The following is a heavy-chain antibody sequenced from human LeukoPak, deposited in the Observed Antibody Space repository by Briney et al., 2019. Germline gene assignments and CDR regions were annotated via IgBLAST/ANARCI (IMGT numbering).Heavy chain of an antibody. D-gene: IGHD2-2*01. J-gene: IGHJ5*02. Sequence: KLGESLKISCKGSGYSFTSYWIGWVRQMPGKGLEWMGIIYPGDSDTRYSPSFQGQVTISADKSISTAYLQWSSLKASDTAMYYCARLLGYQLLSSWFDPWGQGTLVTVSS. CDR3: ARLLGYQLLSSWFDP. CDR2: IYPGDSDT. V-gene: IGHV5-51*01. CDR1: GYSFTSYW.